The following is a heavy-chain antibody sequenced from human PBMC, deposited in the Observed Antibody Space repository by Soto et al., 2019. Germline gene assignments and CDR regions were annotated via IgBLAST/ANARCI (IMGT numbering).Heavy chain of an antibody. J-gene: IGHJ4*02. CDR2: IDYSGST. V-gene: IGHV4-59*01. CDR3: ASPYRGRCDF. CDR1: GGSISSNY. D-gene: IGHD3-16*02. Sequence: HVQLQESGPGLVKPSETLSLTCTVSGGSISSNYWSWIRQPPGKGLEWIGYIDYSGSTNYNPSLKSRDTMSIDTSKNQFSLKLNSVTAADTAVYYCASPYRGRCDFWGQGTLVSVSA.